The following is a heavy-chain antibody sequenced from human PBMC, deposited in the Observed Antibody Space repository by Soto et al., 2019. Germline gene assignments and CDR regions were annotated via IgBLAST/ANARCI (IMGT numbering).Heavy chain of an antibody. V-gene: IGHV1-2*04. CDR2: INPNSGGT. Sequence: ASVKVSCKASGYTFTGYYMHWVRQAPGQGLEWMGWINPNSGGTNYAQKFQGWVTMTRDTSISTAYMELSRLRSDDTAVYYCARVQRGQLLSSFADAFDIWGQGTMVTVSS. CDR3: ARVQRGQLLSSFADAFDI. D-gene: IGHD2-2*01. J-gene: IGHJ3*02. CDR1: GYTFTGYY.